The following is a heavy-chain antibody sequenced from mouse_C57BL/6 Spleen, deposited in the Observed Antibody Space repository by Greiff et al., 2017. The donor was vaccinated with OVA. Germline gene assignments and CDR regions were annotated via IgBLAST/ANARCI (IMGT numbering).Heavy chain of an antibody. CDR2: ISNGGGST. J-gene: IGHJ4*01. V-gene: IGHV5-12*01. D-gene: IGHD1-1*01. CDR1: GFTFSDYY. CDR3: ARHINCAMDY. Sequence: EVKLEESGGGLVQPGGSLKLSCAASGFTFSDYYMYWVRQTPEKRLEWVAYISNGGGSTYSPDTVKGRFTISRDNAKNTLYLQMSRLKSEDAAMYYCARHINCAMDYWGQGTSVTVSS.